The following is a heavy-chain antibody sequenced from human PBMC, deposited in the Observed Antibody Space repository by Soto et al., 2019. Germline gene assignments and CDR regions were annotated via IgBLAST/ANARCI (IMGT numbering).Heavy chain of an antibody. CDR2: ISYDESNI. CDR1: GFTFSSYA. V-gene: IGHV3-30-3*01. D-gene: IGHD1-1*01. J-gene: IGHJ4*02. CDR3: ARDDGTYCFDF. Sequence: QVQLVESGGGMVQPGRSLRLSCAASGFTFSSYAMHWVRQAPGKGLEWVAFISYDESNIYYADSVKGRFTISRDNSKRTLSLQMNSLRAEDTAVYYCARDDGTYCFDFWGQGNLVTVSS.